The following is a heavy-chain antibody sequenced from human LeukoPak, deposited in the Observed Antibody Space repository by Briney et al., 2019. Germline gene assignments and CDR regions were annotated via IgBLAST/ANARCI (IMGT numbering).Heavy chain of an antibody. D-gene: IGHD2-8*01. J-gene: IGHJ3*02. Sequence: GGSLRLSCAASGFTFSSYEMNWVRQAPGKGLEWVSYIGSSGSTIYYADSVKGRFTISRDNAKNSLYLQMNSLRAEDTAVYYCARANGYYDAFDIWGQGTMVTVSS. CDR3: ARANGYYDAFDI. V-gene: IGHV3-48*03. CDR2: IGSSGSTI. CDR1: GFTFSSYE.